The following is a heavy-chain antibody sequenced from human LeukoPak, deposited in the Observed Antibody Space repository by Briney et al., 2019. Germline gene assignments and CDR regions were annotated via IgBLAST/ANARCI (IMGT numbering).Heavy chain of an antibody. V-gene: IGHV4-30-4*08. CDR3: ARDQRCSSTSCPSSWFDP. D-gene: IGHD2-2*01. J-gene: IGHJ5*02. CDR2: IYYSGST. CDR1: GGSISSGDYY. Sequence: PSETLSLTCTVSGGSISSGDYYWSWIRQPPGKGLEWIGYIYYSGSTYYNPSLKSRVTISVDTSKNQLSLKLSSVTAADTAVYYCARDQRCSSTSCPSSWFDPWGQGTLVTVSS.